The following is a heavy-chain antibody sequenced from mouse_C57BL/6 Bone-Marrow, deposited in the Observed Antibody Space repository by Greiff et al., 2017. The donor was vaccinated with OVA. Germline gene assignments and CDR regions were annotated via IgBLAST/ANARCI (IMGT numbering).Heavy chain of an antibody. J-gene: IGHJ4*01. CDR1: GYTFTDYE. V-gene: IGHV1-15*01. Sequence: QVQLKQSGAELVRPGASVTLSCKASGYTFTDYEMHWVKQTPVHGLEWIGAIDPETGGTAYNQKFKGKAILTADKSSSTAYMELRSLTSEDSAVYYCTRNYYGNYVAMDYWGQGTSVTVSS. CDR3: TRNYYGNYVAMDY. CDR2: IDPETGGT. D-gene: IGHD2-1*01.